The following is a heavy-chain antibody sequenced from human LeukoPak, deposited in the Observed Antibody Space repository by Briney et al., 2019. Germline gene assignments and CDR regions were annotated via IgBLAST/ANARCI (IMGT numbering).Heavy chain of an antibody. CDR3: ARVEMATIITPSDY. J-gene: IGHJ4*02. CDR2: ISSSSSYI. CDR1: GFTFDDYG. D-gene: IGHD5-24*01. V-gene: IGHV3-21*01. Sequence: GGSVRLSCGASGFTFDDYGMSWVRQAPGKGLEWVSSISSSSSYIYYADSVKGRFTISRDNAKNSLYLQMNSLRAEDTAVYYCARVEMATIITPSDYWSQGTLVTVSS.